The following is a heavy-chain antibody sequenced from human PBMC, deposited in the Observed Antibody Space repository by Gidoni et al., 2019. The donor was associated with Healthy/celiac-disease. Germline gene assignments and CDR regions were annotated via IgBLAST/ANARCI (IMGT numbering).Heavy chain of an antibody. D-gene: IGHD3-9*01. J-gene: IGHJ3*02. CDR3: ARIGDFDWLSRRSVTDAFDI. CDR1: GYSFSKYG. CDR2: ISTYNGNI. V-gene: IGHV1-18*01. Sequence: QLQLVQSGAEVKKPGASVKVSCMASGYSFSKYGISWVRQAPGQGLEWMGWISTYNGNINYARKLQGRVSMTTDTSTSTAYMELRSLRSDDTAVYYCARIGDFDWLSRRSVTDAFDIWGQGTMVTVSS.